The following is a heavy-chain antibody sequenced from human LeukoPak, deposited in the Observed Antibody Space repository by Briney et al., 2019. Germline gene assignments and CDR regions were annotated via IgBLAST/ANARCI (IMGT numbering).Heavy chain of an antibody. Sequence: GGSLRLSCAASGFTFSSYGMSWVRQAPGKGREWVSAISGSGGSTYYADSVKGRFTISRDNSKNTLYLQMNSLRAEDTAVYYCAKYNFLDIVANMDVWGKGTTVTISS. V-gene: IGHV3-23*01. D-gene: IGHD5-12*01. CDR3: AKYNFLDIVANMDV. CDR1: GFTFSSYG. J-gene: IGHJ6*03. CDR2: ISGSGGST.